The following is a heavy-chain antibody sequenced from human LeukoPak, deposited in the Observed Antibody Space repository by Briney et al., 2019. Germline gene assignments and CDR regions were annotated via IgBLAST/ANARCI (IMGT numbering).Heavy chain of an antibody. CDR2: IKGDGSEK. CDR3: AKVGTFTAYNFDY. D-gene: IGHD3-16*01. J-gene: IGHJ4*02. Sequence: GGSLRLSCAASGFSFSRFYMSWVRQAPGKGLEWVAKIKGDGSEKYYVDSVKGRFTISRDNAKNSLYLQMNSLRAEDTAIYYCAKVGTFTAYNFDYWGQGTLVTVSS. CDR1: GFSFSRFY. V-gene: IGHV3-7*05.